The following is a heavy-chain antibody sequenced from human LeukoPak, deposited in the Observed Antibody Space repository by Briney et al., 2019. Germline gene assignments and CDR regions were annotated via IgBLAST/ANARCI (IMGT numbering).Heavy chain of an antibody. Sequence: SETLSLTCAVYGGSFSGYYWSWIRQHPGKGLEWIGYIYYSGSTYYNPSLKSRVTISVDTSKNQFSLKLNSVTAADTAVYYCARESRPDGLDYWGQGTLVTVSS. V-gene: IGHV4-31*11. CDR1: GGSFSGYY. CDR3: ARESRPDGLDY. J-gene: IGHJ4*02. CDR2: IYYSGST. D-gene: IGHD6-6*01.